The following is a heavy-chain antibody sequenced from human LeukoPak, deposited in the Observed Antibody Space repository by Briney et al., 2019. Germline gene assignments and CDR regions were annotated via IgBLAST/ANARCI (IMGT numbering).Heavy chain of an antibody. J-gene: IGHJ3*02. V-gene: IGHV3-23*01. D-gene: IGHD5-18*01. CDR2: ISGSGGRT. CDR1: GFTFSSYA. CDR3: AKVFDTAFDAFDI. Sequence: GGSLRLSCAASGFTFSSYAMNWVRQAPGKGLEWVAMISGSGGRTYYADSVKGRFTISRDNSKNTLYLQMNSLRAEDTAVYYCAKVFDTAFDAFDIWGQGTMVTVSS.